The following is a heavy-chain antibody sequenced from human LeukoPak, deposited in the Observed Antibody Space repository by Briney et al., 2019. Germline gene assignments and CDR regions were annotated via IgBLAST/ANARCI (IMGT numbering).Heavy chain of an antibody. CDR2: ISRNGNIT. Sequence: PGGSLRLSCAASGFTFSSYAMHWVRQAPGKGLEYVSGISRNGNITYYGNSLKGRFTVSRDNSKNTLSLQMDSLRAEDTAVYYCASTISPFDYWGQGTLVTVSS. CDR3: ASTISPFDY. V-gene: IGHV3-64*01. CDR1: GFTFSSYA. J-gene: IGHJ4*02.